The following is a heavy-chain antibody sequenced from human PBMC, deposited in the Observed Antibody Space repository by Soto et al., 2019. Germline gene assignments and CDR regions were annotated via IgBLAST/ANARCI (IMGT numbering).Heavy chain of an antibody. J-gene: IGHJ4*02. D-gene: IGHD2-15*01. CDR2: INHSGNT. Sequence: PSETLSLTCAVYGGSFSGYYWSWIRQPPGKGLEWIGEINHSGNTNYSPSLESRVAISVDTSKNQFSLKLSSVTAADTAVYFCARGDCSGVSCYSSGADYWGLGTLVTVSS. CDR3: ARGDCSGVSCYSSGADY. V-gene: IGHV4-34*01. CDR1: GGSFSGYY.